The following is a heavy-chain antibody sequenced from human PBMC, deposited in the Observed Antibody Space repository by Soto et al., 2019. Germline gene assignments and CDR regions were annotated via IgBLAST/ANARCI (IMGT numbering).Heavy chain of an antibody. CDR1: GYTFTSYD. D-gene: IGHD5-18*01. CDR3: AGQRGYSYGVYGMDV. Sequence: EASVKVSCKASGYTFTSYDINWVRQATGQGLEWMGWMNPNSGNTGYAQKFQGRVTMTRNTSISTAYTELSSLRSEDTAVYYCAGQRGYSYGVYGMDVWGQGTTVTVSS. J-gene: IGHJ6*01. CDR2: MNPNSGNT. V-gene: IGHV1-8*01.